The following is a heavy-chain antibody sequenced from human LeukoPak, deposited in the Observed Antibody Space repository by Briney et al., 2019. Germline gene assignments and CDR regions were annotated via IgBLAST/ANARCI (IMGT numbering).Heavy chain of an antibody. Sequence: SETLPLTCAVYGGSFSGYYWSWIRQPPGKGLEWIGEINHSGSTNYNPSLKSRVTISVDTSKNQSSLKLSSVTAADTAVYYCARVFSYDYVWGSYRLVSYCFDYWGQGTLVTVSS. D-gene: IGHD3-16*02. CDR3: ARVFSYDYVWGSYRLVSYCFDY. V-gene: IGHV4-34*01. CDR2: INHSGST. CDR1: GGSFSGYY. J-gene: IGHJ4*02.